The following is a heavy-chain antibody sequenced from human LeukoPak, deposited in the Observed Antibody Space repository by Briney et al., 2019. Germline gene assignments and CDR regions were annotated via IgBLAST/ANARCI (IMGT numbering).Heavy chain of an antibody. Sequence: GGSLRLSCAASGFPFSSYSMTWVRQAPGKGLEWVSAISGSGDSTYYGDSVKGRFTISRDNSKNTLYLQMNSLRAEDTAVYYCAKTRPLDSSSWPHGDYWGQGTLVTVSS. V-gene: IGHV3-23*01. D-gene: IGHD6-13*01. J-gene: IGHJ4*02. CDR3: AKTRPLDSSSWPHGDY. CDR2: ISGSGDST. CDR1: GFPFSSYS.